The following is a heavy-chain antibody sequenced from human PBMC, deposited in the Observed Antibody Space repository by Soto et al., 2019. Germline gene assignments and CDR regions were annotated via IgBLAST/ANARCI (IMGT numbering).Heavy chain of an antibody. D-gene: IGHD3-10*01. J-gene: IGHJ4*02. V-gene: IGHV6-1*01. CDR2: TFYRSGWTF. CDR1: GDSVSSNNAA. Sequence: QVQLQQSGPGLVKPSQTLSVTCGISGDSVSSNNAAWNWIRQSPSRGLEWLGRTFYRSGWTFDYAVSVXSGLSIXXDTSKNQFSLQLKSVTADDTAVYYCARENTMIRGVINPLDYWGQGTLVTVSS. CDR3: ARENTMIRGVINPLDY.